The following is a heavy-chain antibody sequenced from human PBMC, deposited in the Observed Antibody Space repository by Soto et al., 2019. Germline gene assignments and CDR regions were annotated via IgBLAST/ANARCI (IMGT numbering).Heavy chain of an antibody. Sequence: QMQLVESGGGLVKPGGSLRLSCAASGFTFSDYYMSWIRQAPGKGLEWVSHISSSGTTIYYADSVKGRFTISRDNTQNSLYLQMDNLRAEDSAVYYCAKEGADCGGACHSGLWADWFDPWGQGTLVTVSS. V-gene: IGHV3-11*01. CDR2: ISSSGTTI. CDR3: AKEGADCGGACHSGLWADWFDP. D-gene: IGHD2-21*02. J-gene: IGHJ5*02. CDR1: GFTFSDYY.